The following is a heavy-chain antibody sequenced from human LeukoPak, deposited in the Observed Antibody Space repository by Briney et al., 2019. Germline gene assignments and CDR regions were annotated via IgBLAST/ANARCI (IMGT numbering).Heavy chain of an antibody. V-gene: IGHV4-30-4*01. CDR3: SRVGRGSYSPYGMDV. Sequence: SQTLSLTRTISCGSISSGDYYWGWIRQPPGKGLGWIGYIYYSGSPYYNPSLKSRVTISVDTSKIQFSLKLSSVTAADTAVYYCSRVGRGSYSPYGMDVWGQGTTVTVSS. CDR2: IYYSGSP. J-gene: IGHJ6*02. D-gene: IGHD1-26*01. CDR1: CGSISSGDYY.